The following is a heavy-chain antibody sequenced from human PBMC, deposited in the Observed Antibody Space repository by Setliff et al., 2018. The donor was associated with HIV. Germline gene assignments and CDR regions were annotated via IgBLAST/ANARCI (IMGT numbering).Heavy chain of an antibody. CDR1: GYTFSGYF. V-gene: IGHV1-2*06. CDR2: INPQSGGT. D-gene: IGHD3-22*01. Sequence: ASVKVSCKTSGYTFSGYFIHWMRQAPGQGLEWMGRINPQSGGTNFAQKFQGRVTMTRDPSISTAYMELSRLRSDDTAVYYCARHASTWYYDTSGPHFDYWGQGTLVTVSS. J-gene: IGHJ4*02. CDR3: ARHASTWYYDTSGPHFDY.